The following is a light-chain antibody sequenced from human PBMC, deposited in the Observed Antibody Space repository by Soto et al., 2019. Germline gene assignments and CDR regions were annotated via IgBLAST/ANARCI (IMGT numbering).Light chain of an antibody. CDR3: QQYNNWWT. Sequence: EIVMTQSPVTLSLSPGERVTLSCRAGESVSSNLAWYQQKPGQAPRLLIYGASTRATGVPARFTGSGSGTEFTLTISSLQFDDSAVYYCQQYNNWWTFGQGTKVDIK. V-gene: IGKV3-15*01. CDR1: ESVSSN. CDR2: GAS. J-gene: IGKJ1*01.